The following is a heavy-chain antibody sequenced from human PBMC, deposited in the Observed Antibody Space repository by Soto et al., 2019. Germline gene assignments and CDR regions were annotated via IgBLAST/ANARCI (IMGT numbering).Heavy chain of an antibody. CDR3: ARASAGALYDF. CDR1: GYIFTNYG. J-gene: IGHJ4*02. V-gene: IGHV1-18*01. Sequence: QVQLVQSGAGVRMPGASVNVSCKTSGYIFTNYGVAWVRQAPGHGLELVAWISGYNGYPKHTQKYQGRVTVTTDTTTRTGYMELRNLRSDDTAVYYCARASAGALYDFWGQGTRVTVSS. CDR2: ISGYNGYP. D-gene: IGHD6-13*01.